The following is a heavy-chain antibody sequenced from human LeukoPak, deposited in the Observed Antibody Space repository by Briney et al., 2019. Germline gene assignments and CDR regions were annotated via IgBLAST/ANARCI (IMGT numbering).Heavy chain of an antibody. CDR1: GFTFSNYA. J-gene: IGHJ5*02. Sequence: GGSLRLSCAASGFTFSNYAMSWVRQPPGKGLEWVSVISGTGGSTYYADSMEGRFTISRENAKNTLYLQMNSLRAGDTAVYYCARAVAKKEWFDPWGQGTLVTVSS. CDR2: ISGTGGST. D-gene: IGHD5-12*01. CDR3: ARAVAKKEWFDP. V-gene: IGHV3-23*01.